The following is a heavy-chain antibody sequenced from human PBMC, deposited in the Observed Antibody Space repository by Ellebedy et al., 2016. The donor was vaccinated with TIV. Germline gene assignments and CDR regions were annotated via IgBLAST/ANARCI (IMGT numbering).Heavy chain of an antibody. Sequence: GESLKIFCAASGFTFSSYAMSWVRQAPGKGLEWVSGISGFEQTTHYADSVEGRFAISRDNSKNTLYLQMNSLRVEDTAVYYCTKDSGFVAAAGTGYWGPGTLVTVSS. CDR3: TKDSGFVAAAGTGY. D-gene: IGHD6-13*01. V-gene: IGHV3-23*01. J-gene: IGHJ4*02. CDR1: GFTFSSYA. CDR2: ISGFEQTT.